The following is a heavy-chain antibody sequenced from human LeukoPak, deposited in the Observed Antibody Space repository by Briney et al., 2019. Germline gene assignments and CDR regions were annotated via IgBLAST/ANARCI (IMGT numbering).Heavy chain of an antibody. Sequence: GGSLRLSCAASGFTFSSYGMHWVRQAPGKGLEWVAVISYDGSNKYYADSVKGRFTISRDNSKNTLYLQMNSLRAEDTAVYYCARVDIVANDWGSYFDYWGQGTLVTVSS. J-gene: IGHJ4*02. CDR3: ARVDIVANDWGSYFDY. D-gene: IGHD5-12*01. CDR1: GFTFSSYG. CDR2: ISYDGSNK. V-gene: IGHV3-30*03.